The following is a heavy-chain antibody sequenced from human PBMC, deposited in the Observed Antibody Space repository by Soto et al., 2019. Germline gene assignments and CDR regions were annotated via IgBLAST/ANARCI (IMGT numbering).Heavy chain of an antibody. V-gene: IGHV3-30-3*01. CDR1: GFTFSNYV. CDR2: ISYDGSNK. D-gene: IGHD4-4*01. CDR3: ARDGGGMAAILLQFDS. Sequence: GGSLRLSCAASGFTFSNYVMHWARQAPGKGLEWVADISYDGSNKYYGDFVKGRFTVSRDNSKNTLYLQMNSLRDEDTAVYYCARDGGGMAAILLQFDSWGQGTLVTVSS. J-gene: IGHJ4*02.